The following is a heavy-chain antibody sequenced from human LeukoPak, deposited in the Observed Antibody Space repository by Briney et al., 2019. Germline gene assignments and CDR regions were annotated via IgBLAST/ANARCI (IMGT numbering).Heavy chain of an antibody. CDR3: TRVGVGTTKDFDY. V-gene: IGHV3-9*01. J-gene: IGHJ4*02. CDR2: ISWNSGSV. D-gene: IGHD1-26*01. Sequence: GGSLRLSCAASGFTFDDYAMHWVRQAPGKGLEWVSGISWNSGSVGYGDSVRGRFIISRDNAKNSLYLQMNSLKTEDTAVYYCTRVGVGTTKDFDYWGQGTLVTVSS. CDR1: GFTFDDYA.